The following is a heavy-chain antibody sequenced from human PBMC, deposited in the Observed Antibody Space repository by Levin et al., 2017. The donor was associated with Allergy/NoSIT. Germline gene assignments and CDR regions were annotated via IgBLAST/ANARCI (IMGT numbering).Heavy chain of an antibody. J-gene: IGHJ6*02. CDR1: GYTFTSYD. D-gene: IGHD1-26*01. CDR2: MNPNSGNT. CDR3: ARVVGSYYWNYYYGMDG. Sequence: ASVKVSCKASGYTFTSYDINWVRQATGQGLEWMGWMNPNSGNTGYAQKFQGRVTMTRNTSISTAYMELSSLRSEDTAVYYCARVVGSYYWNYYYGMDGWGQGTTVTVSS. V-gene: IGHV1-8*01.